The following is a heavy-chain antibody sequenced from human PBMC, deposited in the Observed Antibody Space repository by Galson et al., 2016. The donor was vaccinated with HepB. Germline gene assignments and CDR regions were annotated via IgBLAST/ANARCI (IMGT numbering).Heavy chain of an antibody. CDR2: VNGDGTTI. J-gene: IGHJ4*02. D-gene: IGHD3-22*01. CDR1: GFTFSNYW. Sequence: SLRLSCAVSGFTFSNYWMHWVRQAPGKGLMWISRVNGDGTTIAYADSVKGRFTISRDNAKDTIYLEMNGLRAEDTAVYYCARDSVFTLSKGVPFDRWGQGTPVTVSS. V-gene: IGHV3-74*03. CDR3: ARDSVFTLSKGVPFDR.